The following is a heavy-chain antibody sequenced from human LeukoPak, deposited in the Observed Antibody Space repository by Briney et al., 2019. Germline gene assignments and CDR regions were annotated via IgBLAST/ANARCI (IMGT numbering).Heavy chain of an antibody. D-gene: IGHD2-15*01. CDR3: ARAGDCSGGSCYSFLDY. CDR2: INPSGGST. V-gene: IGHV1-46*01. J-gene: IGHJ4*02. CDR1: GYTFTSYA. Sequence: ASVKVSCKASGYTFTSYAMHWVRQAPGQGLEWMGIINPSGGSTSYAQKFQGRVTMTRDTSTSTVYMELSSLRSGDTAVYYCARAGDCSGGSCYSFLDYWGQGTLVTVSS.